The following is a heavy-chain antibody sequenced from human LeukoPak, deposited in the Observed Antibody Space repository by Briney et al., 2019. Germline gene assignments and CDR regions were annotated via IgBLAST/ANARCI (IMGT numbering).Heavy chain of an antibody. J-gene: IGHJ4*02. D-gene: IGHD2-21*02. CDR2: SSYSGST. Sequence: SETLSLTCTVSGGSISHYYWSWIRQPPGKGLEWIGYSSYSGSTKYNPSLKSRVTMSVDTSKSQFSLKLTSVTAAGTAVYYCARPTCGGDCYNNPYHFDYWGQGTLVTVSS. V-gene: IGHV4-59*01. CDR1: GGSISHYY. CDR3: ARPTCGGDCYNNPYHFDY.